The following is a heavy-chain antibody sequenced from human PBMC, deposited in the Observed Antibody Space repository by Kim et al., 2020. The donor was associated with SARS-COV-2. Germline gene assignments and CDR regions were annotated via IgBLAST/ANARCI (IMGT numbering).Heavy chain of an antibody. J-gene: IGHJ4*02. CDR1: GYDFNIYD. CDR2: VSPISGKA. V-gene: IGHV1-8*01. CDR3: VRFDRPLDF. Sequence: ASVKVSCKASGYDFNIYDIHWVRQATGQGLEWMGWVSPISGKAGSAQKFQGRVTMTRDTSSSTAYMELNSLTSDDTAVYYCVRFDRPLDFWGQGTQVTVSS.